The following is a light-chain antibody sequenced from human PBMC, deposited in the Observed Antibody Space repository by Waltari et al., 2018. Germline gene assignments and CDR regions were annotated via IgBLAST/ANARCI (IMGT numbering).Light chain of an antibody. CDR1: KLGDKY. V-gene: IGLV3-1*01. J-gene: IGLJ2*01. CDR3: QTWDSSTVL. Sequence: DLTQPPSVSVSPGQTASITCSGEKLGDKYVSWYQQKPGQSPVLVFHQDDKRPSGIPDRFSASNSGNTATLTISGTQAVDEADYYCQTWDSSTVLFGGGTKVTVL. CDR2: QDD.